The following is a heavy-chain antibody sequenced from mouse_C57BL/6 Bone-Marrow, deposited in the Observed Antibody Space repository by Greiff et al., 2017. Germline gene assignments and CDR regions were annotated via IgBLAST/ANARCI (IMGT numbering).Heavy chain of an antibody. Sequence: EVQLQQSVAELVRPGASVKLSCTASGFNIQNTYMHWVKQRPEQGLGWIGRIDPANGNTNYAPKFQGKATIPADTSANTAYLQLSSLTSEYSAIYYGARGYGSRNYRGQGTTLTVSS. D-gene: IGHD1-1*01. CDR3: ARGYGSRNY. CDR2: IDPANGNT. V-gene: IGHV14-3*01. J-gene: IGHJ2*01. CDR1: GFNIQNTY.